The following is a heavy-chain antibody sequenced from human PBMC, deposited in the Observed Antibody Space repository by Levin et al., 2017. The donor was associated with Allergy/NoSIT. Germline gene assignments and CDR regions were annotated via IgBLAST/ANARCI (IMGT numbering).Heavy chain of an antibody. CDR1: GFTVSSNH. J-gene: IGHJ4*02. D-gene: IGHD2-2*01. Sequence: ASVKVSCAASGFTVSSNHMSWVRQVPGKGLEWVSVLYIDDNTHYADSVKGRFTISRDNYKNTLYLQMNSLRAEDTAVYYCAREIASCCYFEYWGQGTLVTVSS. CDR3: AREIASCCYFEY. V-gene: IGHV3-53*01. CDR2: LYIDDNT.